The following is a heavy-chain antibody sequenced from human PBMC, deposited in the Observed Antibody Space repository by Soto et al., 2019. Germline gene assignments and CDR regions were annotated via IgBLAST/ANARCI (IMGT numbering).Heavy chain of an antibody. CDR2: TSYDGSNK. CDR1: GFTFRSYV. D-gene: IGHD3-16*01. CDR3: ARWGTTGGLDV. Sequence: QVQLVESGGGVVQPGTSLRLSCVGSGFTFRSYVIHWVRQAPGKGLEWVALTSYDGSNKYYADSVKGRFTISRDNSRNTVDLQMDSLRLEDTALYYCARWGTTGGLDVWGQGTLVSVSS. J-gene: IGHJ4*02. V-gene: IGHV3-30*19.